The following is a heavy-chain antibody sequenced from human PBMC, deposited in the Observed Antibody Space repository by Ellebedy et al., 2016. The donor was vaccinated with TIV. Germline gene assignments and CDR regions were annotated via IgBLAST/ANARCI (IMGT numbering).Heavy chain of an antibody. J-gene: IGHJ4*02. Sequence: GGSLRLSXVASGITFSKHGMHWVRQAPGKGLEWVAVLSHDGNTEYYTDSVQGRFTISRDNSKNTLYLQMNSLRVEDTAGYYCAYGERGYYFDYWGQGSLVTVSS. CDR2: LSHDGNTE. D-gene: IGHD3-10*01. CDR1: GITFSKHG. CDR3: AYGERGYYFDY. V-gene: IGHV3-30*03.